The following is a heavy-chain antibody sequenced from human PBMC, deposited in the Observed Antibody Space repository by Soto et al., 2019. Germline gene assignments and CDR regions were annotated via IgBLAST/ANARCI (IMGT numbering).Heavy chain of an antibody. CDR1: GFTFSSYG. D-gene: IGHD3-3*01. J-gene: IGHJ6*02. V-gene: IGHV3-33*01. CDR2: IWYDGSNK. CDR3: ARSDYYDFWSGSPATYYYGMDV. Sequence: GGSLRLSCAASGFTFSSYGMHWVRQAPGKGLEWVAVIWYDGSNKYYADSVKGRFTISRDNSKNTLYLQMNSLRAEDTAVYYRARSDYYDFWSGSPATYYYGMDVWGQGTTVTVSS.